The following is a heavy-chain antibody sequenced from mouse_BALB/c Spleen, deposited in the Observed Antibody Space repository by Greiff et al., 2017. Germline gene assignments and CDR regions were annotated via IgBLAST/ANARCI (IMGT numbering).Heavy chain of an antibody. J-gene: IGHJ3*01. Sequence: EVKLVESGAELVRSGASVKLSCTASGFNIKDYYMHWVKQRPEQGLEWIGWIDPENGDTEYAPKFQGKATMTADTSSNTAYLQLSSLTSEDTAVYYCNADGSFRFAYWGQGTLVTVSA. CDR2: IDPENGDT. V-gene: IGHV14-4*02. CDR1: GFNIKDYY. D-gene: IGHD1-1*01. CDR3: NADGSFRFAY.